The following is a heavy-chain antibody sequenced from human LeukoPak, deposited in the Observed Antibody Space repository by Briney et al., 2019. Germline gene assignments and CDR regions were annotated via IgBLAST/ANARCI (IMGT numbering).Heavy chain of an antibody. J-gene: IGHJ4*02. V-gene: IGHV3-7*03. CDR1: GFTFSSCW. CDR2: INKDGSVQ. CDR3: ARIGYSSSSLDL. D-gene: IGHD6-6*01. Sequence: GGPLRLSCAASGFTFSSCWMTWVRQAPGKGLEWVANINKDGSVQYYVDSVKGRFTISRDNAKNSVYLQMNSLRAEDTAIYNCARIGYSSSSLDLWGRGTLVTVSS.